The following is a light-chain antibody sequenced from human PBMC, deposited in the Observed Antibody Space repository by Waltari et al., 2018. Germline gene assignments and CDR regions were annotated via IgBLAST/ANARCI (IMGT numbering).Light chain of an antibody. CDR3: QQSYSTPWT. CDR1: QGIRNY. Sequence: DIQMTQSPSSLSASVGDRVTITCRATQGIRNYLAWYQQKPGKVPTLLIYGTSTLQSGVPSRFSGSGSGTDFTLTISSLQPEDFATYYCQQSYSTPWTFGQGTKVEIK. CDR2: GTS. V-gene: IGKV1-27*01. J-gene: IGKJ1*01.